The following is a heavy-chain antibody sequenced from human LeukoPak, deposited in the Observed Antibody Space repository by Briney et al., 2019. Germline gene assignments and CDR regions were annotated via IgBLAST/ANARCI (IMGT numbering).Heavy chain of an antibody. Sequence: GASVKVSCKASGYTFTSYGISWVRQAPGQGLEWMGIINPSGGSTSYAQKFQGRVTMTRDMSTSTVYMELSSLRSEDTAVYYCARSYDGSYLGPHGSFDYWGQGTLVTVSS. J-gene: IGHJ4*02. V-gene: IGHV1-46*01. CDR1: GYTFTSYG. CDR2: INPSGGST. D-gene: IGHD1-26*01. CDR3: ARSYDGSYLGPHGSFDY.